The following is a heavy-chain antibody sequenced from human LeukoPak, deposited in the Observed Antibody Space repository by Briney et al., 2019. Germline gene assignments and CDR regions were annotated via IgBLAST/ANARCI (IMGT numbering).Heavy chain of an antibody. Sequence: GGSLRLSCAASGFTFSSYAMSWVRQAPGKGVEWVSAICGSGGSTYYADSVKGRFTISRDNSQNTLYLQINSLRAEDSAVYYCAKEDIVVVPAATNYYYYGMDVWGQGTTVTVSS. J-gene: IGHJ6*02. CDR2: ICGSGGST. V-gene: IGHV3-23*01. CDR3: AKEDIVVVPAATNYYYYGMDV. CDR1: GFTFSSYA. D-gene: IGHD2-2*01.